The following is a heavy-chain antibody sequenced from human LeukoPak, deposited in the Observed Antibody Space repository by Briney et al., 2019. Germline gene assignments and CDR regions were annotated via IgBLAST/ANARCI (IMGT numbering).Heavy chain of an antibody. D-gene: IGHD3-10*01. V-gene: IGHV3-7*01. CDR2: VKPDGTEK. J-gene: IGHJ3*02. CDR3: AREIGPGTGSGDAFDI. CDR1: GFTFSNYW. Sequence: PGGSLRLSCAASGFTFSNYWMSWVRQAPGKGLEWVANVKPDGTEKYYVDSVKGRFTISRDNAKNTLYLQVNSLRADDTAVYYCAREIGPGTGSGDAFDIWGQGTMVTVSS.